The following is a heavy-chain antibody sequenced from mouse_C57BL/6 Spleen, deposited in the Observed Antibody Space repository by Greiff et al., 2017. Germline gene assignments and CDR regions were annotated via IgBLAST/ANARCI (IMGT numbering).Heavy chain of an antibody. J-gene: IGHJ4*01. CDR2: IYPGSGST. CDR3: AREGNAYYSNYVHAMDY. CDR1: GYTFTSYW. D-gene: IGHD2-5*01. Sequence: VQLQQPGAELVKPGASVKMSCKASGYTFTSYWITWVKQRPGQGLEWIGDIYPGSGSTNYNEKFKSKATLTVDTSSSTAYMQLSSLTSEDSAVYYCAREGNAYYSNYVHAMDYWGQGTSVTVSS. V-gene: IGHV1-55*01.